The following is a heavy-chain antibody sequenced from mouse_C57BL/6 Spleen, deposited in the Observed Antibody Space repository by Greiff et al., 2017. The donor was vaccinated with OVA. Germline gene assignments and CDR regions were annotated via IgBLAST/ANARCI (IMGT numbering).Heavy chain of an antibody. D-gene: IGHD2-4*01. CDR2: IDPSDSYT. V-gene: IGHV1-50*01. Sequence: VQLQQPGAELVKPGASVKLSCKASGYTFTSYWMQWVKQRPGQGLEWIGEIDPSDSYTNYNQKFKGKATLTVDTSSSTAYMQLSSLTSEDSAVYYCARSDYRLYFDHWGQGTTLTVSS. CDR3: ARSDYRLYFDH. J-gene: IGHJ2*01. CDR1: GYTFTSYW.